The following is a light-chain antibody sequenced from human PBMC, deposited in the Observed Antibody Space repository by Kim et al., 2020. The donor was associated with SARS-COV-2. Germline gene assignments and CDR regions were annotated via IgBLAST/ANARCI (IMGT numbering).Light chain of an antibody. CDR1: QDIRND. J-gene: IGKJ1*01. Sequence: VGDRVTITCRASQDIRNDLGWYQQNPGRAPKRLIYGASSLQSGVPSRFSGSGSGTEFTLTISSVQPEDFATYYCQQYNSYSPAWTFGQGTKVDIK. CDR2: GAS. CDR3: QQYNSYSPAWT. V-gene: IGKV1-17*01.